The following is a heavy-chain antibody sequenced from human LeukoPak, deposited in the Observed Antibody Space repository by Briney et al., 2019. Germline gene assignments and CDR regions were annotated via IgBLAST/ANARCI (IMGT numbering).Heavy chain of an antibody. CDR1: GGSISSGGYY. D-gene: IGHD5-24*01. V-gene: IGHV4-31*03. CDR2: IYYSGST. CDR3: ARINKRWLQSFDY. J-gene: IGHJ4*02. Sequence: SQTLSLTCTVSGGSISSGGYYWSWIRQRPGKGLEWIGYIYYSGSTYYNPSLKSRVTISVDTSKNQFSLKLSSVTAADTAVYYCARINKRWLQSFDYWGQGTLVTVSS.